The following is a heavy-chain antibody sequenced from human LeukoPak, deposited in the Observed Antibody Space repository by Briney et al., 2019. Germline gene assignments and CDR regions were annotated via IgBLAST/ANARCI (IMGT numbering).Heavy chain of an antibody. CDR3: ARPGGSYGSGSYYVY. D-gene: IGHD3-10*01. J-gene: IGHJ4*02. V-gene: IGHV3-48*03. CDR1: GFTFSSYE. Sequence: GGSLRLSCAASGFTFSSYEMHWVRQAPGKGLEWISYISASGTLTYYADSVKGRFTISRDNSKNTLYLQMNSLRTEDTAVYYCARPGGSYGSGSYYVYWGQGTLVTVSS. CDR2: ISASGTLT.